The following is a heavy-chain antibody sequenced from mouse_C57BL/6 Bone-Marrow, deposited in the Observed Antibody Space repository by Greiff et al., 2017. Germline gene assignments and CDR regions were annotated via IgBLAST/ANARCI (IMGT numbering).Heavy chain of an antibody. Sequence: QVHVKQSGAELARPGASVKMSCKASGYTFTSYTMHWVKQRPGQGLEWIGYINPSSGYTKYNQKFKDKATLTADKSSSTAYMQLSSLTSEDSAVYYCASRGFDVWGTGTTVTVSS. CDR2: INPSSGYT. CDR3: ASRGFDV. CDR1: GYTFTSYT. D-gene: IGHD3-3*01. V-gene: IGHV1-4*01. J-gene: IGHJ1*03.